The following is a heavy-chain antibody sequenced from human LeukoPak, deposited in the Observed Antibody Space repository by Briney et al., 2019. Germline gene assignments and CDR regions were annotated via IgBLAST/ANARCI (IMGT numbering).Heavy chain of an antibody. V-gene: IGHV4-59*08. Sequence: SETLSLTCTVSGGSISSFYWGWIRQPPGKGPEWIGYIYYTESTNYNPSLKSRVTISVDTSKNQFSLKLSSVTAAHTAVYYCARRMGSYQSFDYWGQGTLVTVSS. CDR3: ARRMGSYQSFDY. CDR2: IYYTEST. D-gene: IGHD1-26*01. J-gene: IGHJ4*02. CDR1: GGSISSFY.